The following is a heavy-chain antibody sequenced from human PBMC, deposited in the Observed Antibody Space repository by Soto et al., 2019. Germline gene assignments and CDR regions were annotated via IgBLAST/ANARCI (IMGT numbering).Heavy chain of an antibody. J-gene: IGHJ4*02. CDR3: TTRDHYDSSGYYSFLFDY. CDR1: GFTFSNAW. CDR2: IKSKTDGGTT. Sequence: PGGSLRLSCAASGFTFSNAWMSWVRQAPGKGLEWVGRIKSKTDGGTTDYAAPVKGRFTISRDDSKNTLYLQMNSLKTEDTAVYYCTTRDHYDSSGYYSFLFDYWGQGTPVTVSS. V-gene: IGHV3-15*01. D-gene: IGHD3-22*01.